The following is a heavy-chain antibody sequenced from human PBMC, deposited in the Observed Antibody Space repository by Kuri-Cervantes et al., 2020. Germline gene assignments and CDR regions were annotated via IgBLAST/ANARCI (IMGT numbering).Heavy chain of an antibody. V-gene: IGHV1-69*04. J-gene: IGHJ6*02. Sequence: SVKVSCKASGGTFSSYTISWVRQAPGQGLEWMGRIIPILGIANYAQKLQGRVTMTTDTSTSTAYMELRSLRSDDTAVYYCARETPHSGSYLSYYYGMDVWGQGTTVTVSS. CDR2: IIPILGIA. CDR1: GGTFSSYT. CDR3: ARETPHSGSYLSYYYGMDV. D-gene: IGHD1-26*01.